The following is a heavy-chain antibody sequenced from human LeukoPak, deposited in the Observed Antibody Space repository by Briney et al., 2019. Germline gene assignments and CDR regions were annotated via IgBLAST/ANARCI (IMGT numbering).Heavy chain of an antibody. CDR1: GFTFSSYS. Sequence: GGSLRLSCAASGFTFSSYSMNWVRQAPGKGLEWVSSISSSSSYIYYADSVKGRFTISRDNSKNTLYLQMNSLRAEDTAVYYCAKDRGSVGYDILTGYYLEGEYDYWGQGTLVTVSS. D-gene: IGHD3-9*01. CDR3: AKDRGSVGYDILTGYYLEGEYDY. V-gene: IGHV3-21*04. CDR2: ISSSSSYI. J-gene: IGHJ4*02.